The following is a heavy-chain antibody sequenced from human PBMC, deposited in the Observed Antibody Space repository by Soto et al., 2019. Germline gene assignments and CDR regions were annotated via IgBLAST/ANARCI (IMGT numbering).Heavy chain of an antibody. D-gene: IGHD2-8*01. Sequence: GGSLRLSCAASGFTFSSYAMSWVRQAPGKGLEWVSAISGSGGSTYYADSVKGRFTISRDNSKNTLYLQMNSLRAEDTAVYYCAKDRSAWSHPYGMDVWGQGTTVPVSS. CDR3: AKDRSAWSHPYGMDV. CDR1: GFTFSSYA. J-gene: IGHJ6*02. CDR2: ISGSGGST. V-gene: IGHV3-23*01.